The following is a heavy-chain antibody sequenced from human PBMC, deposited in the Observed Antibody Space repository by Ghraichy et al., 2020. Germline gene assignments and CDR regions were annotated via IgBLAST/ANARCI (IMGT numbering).Heavy chain of an antibody. CDR1: GFTVSSNY. D-gene: IGHD3-22*01. CDR2: IYSGGST. Sequence: GGSLRLSCAASGFTVSSNYMSWVRQAPGKGLEWVSVIYSGGSTYYADSVKGRFTISRDNSKNTLYLQMNSLRAEDTAVYYCARDRRPYYYDSSGYYDAFDIWGQGTMVTVSS. J-gene: IGHJ3*02. CDR3: ARDRRPYYYDSSGYYDAFDI. V-gene: IGHV3-53*01.